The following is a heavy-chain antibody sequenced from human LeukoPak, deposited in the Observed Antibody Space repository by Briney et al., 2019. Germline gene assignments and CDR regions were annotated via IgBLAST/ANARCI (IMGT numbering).Heavy chain of an antibody. CDR3: AGVGATNSFDY. CDR2: ISSSSSYT. D-gene: IGHD1-26*01. Sequence: PGGSLRLSCAASGFTFSDYYMSWIRQAPGKGLEWVSYISSSSSYTNCADSMKGRFTISRDNAKNSLYLQMNSLRAEDTAVYYCAGVGATNSFDYWGQGTLVTVSS. V-gene: IGHV3-11*06. J-gene: IGHJ4*02. CDR1: GFTFSDYY.